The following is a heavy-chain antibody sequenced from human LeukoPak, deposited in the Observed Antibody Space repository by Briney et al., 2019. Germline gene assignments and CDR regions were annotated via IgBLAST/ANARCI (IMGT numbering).Heavy chain of an antibody. V-gene: IGHV4-4*07. CDR3: ARENLRYYDILTGPDAFDI. CDR1: GGSISSYY. Sequence: PSETLSLTCTVSGGSISSYYWSWIRQPAGKGLEWIGRIYTSGSTNYNPSLKSRVTMSVDTSKNQFSLKLSSVTAADTAVYYCARENLRYYDILTGPDAFDIWGQGTMVTVSS. J-gene: IGHJ3*02. D-gene: IGHD3-9*01. CDR2: IYTSGST.